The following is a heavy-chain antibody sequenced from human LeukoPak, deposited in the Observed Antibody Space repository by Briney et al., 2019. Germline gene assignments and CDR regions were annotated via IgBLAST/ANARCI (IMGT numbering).Heavy chain of an antibody. Sequence: PGGSLRLSCAASGFTFSSYSMNWVRQAPGKGLEWVSTISSSGISTYHADSAKGRFTISRDSPKNTLYLEMNSLRAEDTAAYYCVRRAYSGYEASYYFDYWGQGTLVTVSS. D-gene: IGHD5-12*01. CDR1: GFTFSSYS. CDR3: VRRAYSGYEASYYFDY. J-gene: IGHJ4*02. CDR2: ISSSGIST. V-gene: IGHV3-23*01.